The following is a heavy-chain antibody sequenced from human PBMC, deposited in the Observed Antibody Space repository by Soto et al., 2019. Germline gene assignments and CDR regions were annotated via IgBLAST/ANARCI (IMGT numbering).Heavy chain of an antibody. J-gene: IGHJ5*02. D-gene: IGHD4-17*01. CDR3: ARRTTVTRDWFDP. Sequence: QVHLQESGPGLVKPSETLSLTCVVSGDSMITSSWWTWVRQSPGKGLEWIGEIYHSGRTDYNPSLKSRVTISVDKSKSQFSLQLTSVTAADTAVYFCARRTTVTRDWFDPWGQGTLVTVSS. CDR1: GDSMITSSW. V-gene: IGHV4-4*02. CDR2: IYHSGRT.